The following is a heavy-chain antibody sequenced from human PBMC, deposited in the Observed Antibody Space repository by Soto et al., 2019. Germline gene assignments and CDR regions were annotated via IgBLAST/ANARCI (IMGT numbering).Heavy chain of an antibody. CDR2: IIPIFGTA. Sequence: SVKVSCKASGGTFSSYAISWVRQAPGQGLEWMGGIIPIFGTANYAQKFQGRVTITADESTSTAYMELSSLRSEDTAVYYCARYGYSSPPWFDPWGQGTLVTVSS. CDR1: GGTFSSYA. CDR3: ARYGYSSPPWFDP. V-gene: IGHV1-69*13. D-gene: IGHD6-13*01. J-gene: IGHJ5*02.